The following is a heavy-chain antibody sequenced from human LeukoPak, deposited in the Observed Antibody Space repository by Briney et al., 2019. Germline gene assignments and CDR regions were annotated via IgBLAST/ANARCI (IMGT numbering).Heavy chain of an antibody. CDR1: GFTVTSNY. D-gene: IGHD5-24*01. CDR3: ATDGYHYFDY. J-gene: IGHJ4*02. CDR2: IYNDGSRT. V-gene: IGHV3-53*01. Sequence: GGSLRLSCAASGFTVTSNYMSWVRQAPGKGLEWVSLIYNDGSRTYYADSVRGRFTISRDTSEGTVYLQMDSLQPEDTAVYYCATDGYHYFDYWGQGTLVTVSS.